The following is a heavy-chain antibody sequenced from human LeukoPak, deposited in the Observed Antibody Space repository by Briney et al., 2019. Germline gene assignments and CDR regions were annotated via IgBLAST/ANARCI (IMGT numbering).Heavy chain of an antibody. CDR3: VRDRFTMVRGVILNWFDP. CDR2: IYYSGST. J-gene: IGHJ5*02. CDR1: GGSISSGGYY. D-gene: IGHD3-10*01. Sequence: SQTLSLTCTVSGGSISSGGYYWSWIRQHPGKGLEWIGYIYYSGSTYYNPSLKSRVTISVDTSKNQFSLKLSSVTAADTAVYYCVRDRFTMVRGVILNWFDPWGQGTLVTVSS. V-gene: IGHV4-31*03.